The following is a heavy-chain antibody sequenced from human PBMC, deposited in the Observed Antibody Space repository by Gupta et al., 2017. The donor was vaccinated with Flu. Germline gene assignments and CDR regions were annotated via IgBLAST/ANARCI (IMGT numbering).Heavy chain of an antibody. J-gene: IGHJ3*02. CDR3: EGPNSPYSSRKDGVDS. CDR2: TSYDGNNK. V-gene: IGHV3-30*03. Sequence: NFSDYVMHWVRQGPGKGLEWVAATSYDGNNKYYENSVKGRFTISRDNSKNTLYQEMTGLRPEDTAVLYCEGPNSPYSSRKDGVDSGGKGTPVSVSS. CDR1: NFSDYV. D-gene: IGHD2-2*01.